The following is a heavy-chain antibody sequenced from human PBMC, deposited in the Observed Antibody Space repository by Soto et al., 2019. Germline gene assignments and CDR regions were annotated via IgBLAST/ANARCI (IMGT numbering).Heavy chain of an antibody. CDR1: GFTFSSYS. D-gene: IGHD6-19*01. CDR2: ISSSSSTI. V-gene: IGHV3-48*01. J-gene: IGHJ3*02. Sequence: GGSLRLSCAASGFTFSSYSMNWVRQAPGKGLEWVSYISSSSSTIYYADSVKGRFTISRDNAKNSLYLQMNSLRAEDTAVYYCARDLDRSSSWYMNVAVAGTVFYHAFDIWGQGTMVTVSS. CDR3: ARDLDRSSSWYMNVAVAGTVFYHAFDI.